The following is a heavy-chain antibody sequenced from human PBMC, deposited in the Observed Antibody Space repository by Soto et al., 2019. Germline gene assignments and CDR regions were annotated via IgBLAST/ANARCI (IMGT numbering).Heavy chain of an antibody. CDR3: ASQGVAVEVDY. CDR1: GFTFRSFS. CDR2: ISGSSSTI. J-gene: IGHJ4*02. V-gene: IGHV3-48*01. Sequence: EVQLVESGGGLVQPGGSLRLSCAASGFTFRSFSMNWVRQAPGKGLEWFSYISGSSSTIYYADSVKGRFTVSRDNAKNSLYVQMNRLRAEDTAVYYCASQGVAVEVDYWGQGTLVTVSS. D-gene: IGHD2-15*01.